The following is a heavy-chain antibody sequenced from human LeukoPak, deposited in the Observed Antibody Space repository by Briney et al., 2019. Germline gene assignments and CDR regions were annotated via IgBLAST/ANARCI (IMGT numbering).Heavy chain of an antibody. CDR1: GFTFGSYW. V-gene: IGHV3-7*04. J-gene: IGHJ4*02. CDR2: IKQDGSEE. Sequence: GSLRLSCAASGFTFGSYWMSWVHQAPGKGLEWVANIKQDGSEEYYVDSVKGRFTISRDNAKNSLYLQMNSLRAEDTAVYYCARTSTRDGYRYFDYWGQGTLVTVSS. CDR3: ARTSTRDGYRYFDY. D-gene: IGHD5-24*01.